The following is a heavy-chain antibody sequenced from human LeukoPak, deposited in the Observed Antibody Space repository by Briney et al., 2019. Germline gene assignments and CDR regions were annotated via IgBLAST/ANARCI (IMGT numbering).Heavy chain of an antibody. CDR1: GDSISNGGSISNGGYY. CDR3: AFAGDY. V-gene: IGHV4-39*07. CDR2: IYYSGST. J-gene: IGHJ4*02. D-gene: IGHD2-21*01. Sequence: PSETLSLTCTVSGDSISNGGSISNGGYYWGWIRQPPGKGLEWIGSIYYSGSTYYNPSLKSRVTISVDTSKNQFSLKLSSVTAADTAVYYCAFAGDYWGQGTLVTVSS.